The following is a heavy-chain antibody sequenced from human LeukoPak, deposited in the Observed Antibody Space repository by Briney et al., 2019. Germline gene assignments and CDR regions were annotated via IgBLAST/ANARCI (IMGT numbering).Heavy chain of an antibody. D-gene: IGHD3-22*01. CDR1: EFTFDDYG. J-gene: IGHJ4*02. Sequence: GGSLRLSCAASEFTFDDYGMSWVRQAPGKGLEWVSGINWNGGSTGYADSVKGRFTISRDNAKNSLYLQMNSLRAEDTALYYCARAPNYYDSSGYYFDYWGQGTLVTVSS. CDR2: INWNGGST. CDR3: ARAPNYYDSSGYYFDY. V-gene: IGHV3-20*04.